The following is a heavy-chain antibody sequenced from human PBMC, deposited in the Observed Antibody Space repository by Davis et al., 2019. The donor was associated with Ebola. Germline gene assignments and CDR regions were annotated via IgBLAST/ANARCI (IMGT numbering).Heavy chain of an antibody. CDR2: INSDGSST. CDR3: ARGDKLLSYGMDV. Sequence: HTGGSLRLSCAASGFTFSSYWMHWVRHAPGKGLVWVSRINSDGSSTSYADSVKGRFTISRDNAKNTLYLQMNSLRAEDTAVYYCARGDKLLSYGMDVWGKGTTVTVSS. D-gene: IGHD2-15*01. J-gene: IGHJ6*04. CDR1: GFTFSSYW. V-gene: IGHV3-74*01.